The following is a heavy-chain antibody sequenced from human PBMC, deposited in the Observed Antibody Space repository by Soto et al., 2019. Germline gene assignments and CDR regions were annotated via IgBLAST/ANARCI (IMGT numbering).Heavy chain of an antibody. J-gene: IGHJ4*02. CDR2: ISGSGGST. CDR1: GFTFSSYA. CDR3: AKHWGQGIITIAYFDD. D-gene: IGHD3-3*01. Sequence: EVQLLESGGGSVQPGGSLKLSCAASGFTFSSYAMSWVRQAPGKGLEWVSTISGSGGSTYHADSVKGRFTISRDNSKNTLYLQLNSLRAEDTAVYYCAKHWGQGIITIAYFDDWGQVTLVTVAS. V-gene: IGHV3-23*01.